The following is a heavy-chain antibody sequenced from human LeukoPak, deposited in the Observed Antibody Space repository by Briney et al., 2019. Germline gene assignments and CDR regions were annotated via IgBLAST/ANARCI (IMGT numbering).Heavy chain of an antibody. CDR2: IYYSGST. V-gene: IGHV4-39*01. D-gene: IGHD2-15*01. J-gene: IGHJ4*02. CDR3: ARLTMCSGGSCYSEGIDY. Sequence: PSETLSLTCTVSGGSISSSSYYWGWIRQPPGKWLEWIGSIYYSGSTYYNPSLKSRVTISVDTSKNQFSLKLSSVTAADTAVYYCARLTMCSGGSCYSEGIDYWGQGTLVTVSS. CDR1: GGSISSSSYY.